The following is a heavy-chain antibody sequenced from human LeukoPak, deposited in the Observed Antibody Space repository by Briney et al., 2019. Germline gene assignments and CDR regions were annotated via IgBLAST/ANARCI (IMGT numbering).Heavy chain of an antibody. CDR3: ASGELILAFDI. CDR1: GGSMSSVGDY. Sequence: SDTLSLTCTVSGGSMSSVGDYWSWLRQHPGKGLEWIGYIYYSGSTYYNPSLKSRVTISVDTSKNQFSLKLSSVTAADTAVYYCASGELILAFDIWGQGTMVTVSS. CDR2: IYYSGST. V-gene: IGHV4-31*03. J-gene: IGHJ3*02. D-gene: IGHD2-21*01.